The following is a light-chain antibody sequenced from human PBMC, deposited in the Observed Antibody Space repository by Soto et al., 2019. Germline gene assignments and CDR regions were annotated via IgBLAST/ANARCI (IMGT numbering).Light chain of an antibody. Sequence: EIVMTQSPATLSVSPGERATLSCSASQSVSSNLAWYQQKPGQAPRLLIYGASTRATGIPARFSGSGSGTEFTLTISSLQSEDVAVYYCQQYNIWPRTFGQGTKVDI. CDR1: QSVSSN. CDR2: GAS. V-gene: IGKV3-15*01. CDR3: QQYNIWPRT. J-gene: IGKJ1*01.